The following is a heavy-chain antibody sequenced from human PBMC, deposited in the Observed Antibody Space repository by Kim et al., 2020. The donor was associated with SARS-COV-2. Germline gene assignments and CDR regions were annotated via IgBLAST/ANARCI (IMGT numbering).Heavy chain of an antibody. V-gene: IGHV3-15*01. CDR2: IKSKTDGGTT. J-gene: IGHJ6*01. D-gene: IGHD5-12*01. Sequence: GGSLRLSCAASGFTFSNAWMSWVLQAPGKGLDWFGRIKSKTDGGTTDYAAPVKGRFTISRDDSKNTLYLQMNRLKTEDTAVSYFTTSPTNYYFYYGMDF. CDR3: TTSPTNYYFYYGMDF. CDR1: GFTFSNAW.